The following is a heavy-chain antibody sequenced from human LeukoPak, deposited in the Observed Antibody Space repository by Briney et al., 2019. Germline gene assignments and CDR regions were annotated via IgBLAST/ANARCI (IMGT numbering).Heavy chain of an antibody. CDR3: ARRGLYYYDSSGYYPFDY. CDR1: GGSISSSNW. CDR2: IYHSGST. J-gene: IGHJ4*02. V-gene: IGHV4-4*01. Sequence: PSGTLSLTCAVSGGSISSSNWWSWVRQPPGKGLEWVGEIYHSGSTNYNPSLKSRGTISVDTSKNQFSLKLSALTAAATVVYCCARRGLYYYDSSGYYPFDYWGQGTRVTVSS. D-gene: IGHD3-22*01.